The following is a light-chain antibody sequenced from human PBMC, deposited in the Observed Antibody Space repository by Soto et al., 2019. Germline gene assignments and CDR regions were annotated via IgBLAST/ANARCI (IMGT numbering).Light chain of an antibody. J-gene: IGLJ2*01. CDR1: SGHSDYA. V-gene: IGLV4-69*01. CDR2: VNSDGSH. Sequence: QSVLTQSPSASASLGASVKLTCTLSSGHSDYAIAWHQQQPEKGPRYLMKVNSDGSHSKGDGIPDRFSGSSSGAERYLTISSLQSDDEADYYCQSWGTGFHVVFGGGTKVTVL. CDR3: QSWGTGFHVV.